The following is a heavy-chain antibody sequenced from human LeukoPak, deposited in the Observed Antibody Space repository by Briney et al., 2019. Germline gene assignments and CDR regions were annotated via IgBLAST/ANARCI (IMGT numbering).Heavy chain of an antibody. J-gene: IGHJ4*02. CDR2: ISGSGGHT. D-gene: IGHD3-3*01. Sequence: GGSLRLSCAASGFSFSDAWMTWVRQAPGKGLEWVSAISGSGGHTYYADSVKGRFTISRDNSKNTVYLQMSSLRAEDTALYYCAKEDYDFWTGNYGGSKSFDYWGQGTLVTVSS. CDR3: AKEDYDFWTGNYGGSKSFDY. V-gene: IGHV3-23*01. CDR1: GFSFSDAW.